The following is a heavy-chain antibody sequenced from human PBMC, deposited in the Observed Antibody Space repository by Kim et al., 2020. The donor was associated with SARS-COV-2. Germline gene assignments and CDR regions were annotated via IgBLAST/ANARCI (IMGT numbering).Heavy chain of an antibody. CDR1: GFTFSSYW. J-gene: IGHJ4*02. CDR2: VKQDGREK. Sequence: GSLRLSCAASGFTFSSYWMSLVRQAPGKGLGWVAHVKQDGREKYYVDSVKGRFTISRDNAKNSLYLQMSSLRAEDTAVYYCARDLLGAVAGTSDYWGQGTLVTVSS. CDR3: ARDLLGAVAGTSDY. V-gene: IGHV3-7*01. D-gene: IGHD6-19*01.